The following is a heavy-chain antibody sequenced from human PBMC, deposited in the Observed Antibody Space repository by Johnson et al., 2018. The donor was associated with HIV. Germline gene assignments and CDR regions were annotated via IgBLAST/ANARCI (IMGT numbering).Heavy chain of an antibody. J-gene: IGHJ3*02. CDR2: IKSKTDGGTT. CDR1: GLTFRNAW. D-gene: IGHD3-22*01. CDR3: AKGMTYYESSGYYDALDM. Sequence: EVQLVESGGGVVQPGGSLRLSCAASGLTFRNAWMSWVRQAPGKGLEWVGRIKSKTDGGTTDYAAPVKGRFTISRDDSKNTLYLQMSSLRAGDTAVYYCAKGMTYYESSGYYDALDMWGQGTMVTVPS. V-gene: IGHV3-15*01.